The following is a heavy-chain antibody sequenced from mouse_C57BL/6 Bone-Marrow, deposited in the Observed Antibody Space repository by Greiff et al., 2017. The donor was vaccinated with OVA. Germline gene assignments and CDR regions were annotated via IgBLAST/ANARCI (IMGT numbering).Heavy chain of an antibody. Sequence: VQLQQSGAELARPGASVKMSCKASGYTFTSYSMHWVKQRPGQGLEWIGYINPSSGYTKYNQKFKDKATVTADKSSSTAYMQLSSLTSEDSAVYYCARTWDWDYWGQGTTLTVSS. D-gene: IGHD4-1*01. CDR1: GYTFTSYS. J-gene: IGHJ2*01. CDR3: ARTWDWDY. V-gene: IGHV1-4*01. CDR2: INPSSGYT.